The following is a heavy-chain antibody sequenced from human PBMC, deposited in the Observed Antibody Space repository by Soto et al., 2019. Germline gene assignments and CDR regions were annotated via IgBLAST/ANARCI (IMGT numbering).Heavy chain of an antibody. CDR1: GFIFSNYG. V-gene: IGHV3-30*18. D-gene: IGHD2-8*01. CDR2: IANDGSNK. J-gene: IGHJ4*02. Sequence: QVQLVESGGGVVQPGRSLRLSCAASGFIFSNYGMHWVRQAPGKGLEWVAIIANDGSNKNYADSVKGRFTISRDNSKNTLDLQMNSLITEDTGLYYCANAAGHGVAKVTSFHYWGQGTLVTVSS. CDR3: ANAAGHGVAKVTSFHY.